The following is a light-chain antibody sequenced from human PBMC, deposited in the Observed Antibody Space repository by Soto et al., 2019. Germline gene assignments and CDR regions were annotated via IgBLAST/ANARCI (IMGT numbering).Light chain of an antibody. J-gene: IGLJ1*01. V-gene: IGLV2-14*01. CDR1: SSDVVGYNY. CDR2: DAS. Sequence: QSVLTQPASVSGSPGQSITISCTGTSSDVVGYNYVSWYQQQPGKAPKFMIYDASNRPSGVSNRFSGSKSGNTASLTISGLQAEDEADYYCCSYTTSNTRQIVFGTGTKVTVL. CDR3: CSYTTSNTRQIV.